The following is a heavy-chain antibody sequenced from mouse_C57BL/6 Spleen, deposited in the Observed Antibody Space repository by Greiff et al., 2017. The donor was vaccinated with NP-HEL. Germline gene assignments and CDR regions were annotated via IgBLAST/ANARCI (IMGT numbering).Heavy chain of an antibody. CDR2: IFPGSGST. CDR3: ARDPVVAQYPFAY. J-gene: IGHJ3*01. D-gene: IGHD1-1*01. V-gene: IGHV1-75*01. CDR1: GYTFTDYY. Sequence: QVQLKESGPELVKPGASVKISCKASGYTFTDYYINWVKQRPGQGLEWIGWIFPGSGSTYYNEKFKGKATLTVDKSSSTAYMLLSSLTSEDSAVYFCARDPVVAQYPFAYWGQGTLVTVSA.